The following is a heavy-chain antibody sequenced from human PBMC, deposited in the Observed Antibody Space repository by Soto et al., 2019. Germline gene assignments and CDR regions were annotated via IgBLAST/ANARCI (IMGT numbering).Heavy chain of an antibody. V-gene: IGHV1-3*01. Sequence: ASVKVSCKASGYTFTGFSLHWVRQAPGQRLEWMGWINAGSGNTKYSQKFQGRVTITRDTSASTAYMELSSLRSDDTAVYYCARGSFDYWGQGTLVTVSS. J-gene: IGHJ4*02. CDR1: GYTFTGFS. CDR2: INAGSGNT. CDR3: ARGSFDY.